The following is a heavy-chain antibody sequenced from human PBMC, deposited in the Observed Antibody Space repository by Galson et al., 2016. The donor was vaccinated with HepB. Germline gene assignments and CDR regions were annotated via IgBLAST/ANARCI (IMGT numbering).Heavy chain of an antibody. J-gene: IGHJ2*01. CDR2: ISSSSGYI. V-gene: IGHV3-21*01. CDR3: ARRHYDILTGYYHYWYFDL. D-gene: IGHD3-9*01. Sequence: SLRLSCAASGFTFSRHNMNWVRQAPGKGLEWVSSISSSSGYISYADSVKGRFTISRDNAKNSLYLQMNSLGAEDTAVYYCARRHYDILTGYYHYWYFDLWGRGTLVTVSS. CDR1: GFTFSRHN.